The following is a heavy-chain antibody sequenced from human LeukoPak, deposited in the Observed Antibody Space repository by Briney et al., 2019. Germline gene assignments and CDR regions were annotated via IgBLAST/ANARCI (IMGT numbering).Heavy chain of an antibody. CDR3: IRDFRSADL. Sequence: GGSLRLFCVASGFTFSNYWMHWVRQPPGKGLVWVSRIYVDGRTTNYADSVKGRFTISRDNAKNTVYLEMNSLSVEDTATYYCIRDFRSADLWGQGTLVTVTS. V-gene: IGHV3-74*01. J-gene: IGHJ5*02. CDR1: GFTFSNYW. CDR2: IYVDGRTT.